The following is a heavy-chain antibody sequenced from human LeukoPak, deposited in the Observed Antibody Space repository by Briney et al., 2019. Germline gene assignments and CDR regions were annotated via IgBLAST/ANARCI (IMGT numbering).Heavy chain of an antibody. J-gene: IGHJ4*02. CDR1: GYTFTGYY. CDR3: AREWIYCSGGSCSTDIDY. CDR2: INPNSGGT. Sequence: ASVKVSCKASGYTFTGYYMHWVRQAPGQGLEWMGCINPNSGGTNYAQKFQGRVTMTRDTSISTAYMELSRLRSDDTAVYYCAREWIYCSGGSCSTDIDYWGQGTLVTVSS. D-gene: IGHD2-15*01. V-gene: IGHV1-2*02.